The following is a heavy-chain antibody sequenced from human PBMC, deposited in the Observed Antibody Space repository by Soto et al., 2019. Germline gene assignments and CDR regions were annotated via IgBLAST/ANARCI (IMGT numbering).Heavy chain of an antibody. Sequence: PVEVSCNSDEGTFSSKASSCVRPAPGQGLEWMGGIIPIFGTANYAQKFQGRVTITADESTSTAYMELSSLRSEDTAVYYCARDPDDRSGYYVGYAFDIWGQGTMVTFSS. V-gene: IGHV1-69*13. CDR2: IIPIFGTA. CDR1: EGTFSSKA. J-gene: IGHJ3*02. CDR3: ARDPDDRSGYYVGYAFDI. D-gene: IGHD3-22*01.